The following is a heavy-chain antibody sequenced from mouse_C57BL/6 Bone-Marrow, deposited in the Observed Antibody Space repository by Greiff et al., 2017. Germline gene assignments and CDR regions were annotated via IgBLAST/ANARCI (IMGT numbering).Heavy chain of an antibody. Sequence: QVQLQQPGAELVKPGASVKLSCKASGYTFTSYWMHWVKQRPGQGLEWIGMIHPNSGSTNYNEKFKSKATLTVDKSSSTAYMQLSSLTSEDSAVYYGARWGQLRLRIAMDYWGQGTSVTVSS. CDR3: ARWGQLRLRIAMDY. CDR1: GYTFTSYW. D-gene: IGHD3-2*02. J-gene: IGHJ4*01. CDR2: IHPNSGST. V-gene: IGHV1-64*01.